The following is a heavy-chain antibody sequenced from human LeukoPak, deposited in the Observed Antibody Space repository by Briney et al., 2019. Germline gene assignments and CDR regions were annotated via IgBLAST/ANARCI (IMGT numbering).Heavy chain of an antibody. CDR3: AKEPPVSGIRGDV. CDR1: GFTFSSYG. Sequence: GGSLRLSCAASGFTFSSYGMHWVRQAPGKGLEWVAVISYDGSNKYYADSVKGRFTISRDNSKNTLYLQMNSLRAEDTAVYYCAKEPPVSGIRGDVWGQGTTVTVSS. J-gene: IGHJ6*02. V-gene: IGHV3-30*18. CDR2: ISYDGSNK. D-gene: IGHD1-26*01.